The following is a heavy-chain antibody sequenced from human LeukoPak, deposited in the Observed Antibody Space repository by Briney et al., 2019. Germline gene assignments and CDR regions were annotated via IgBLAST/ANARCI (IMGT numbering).Heavy chain of an antibody. CDR3: ASTVVTRNESNYWYFDL. V-gene: IGHV1-69*13. D-gene: IGHD4-23*01. CDR2: IIPIFGTA. J-gene: IGHJ2*01. Sequence: ASVKVSCKASGGTFSSYAISWVRQAPGQGLEWMGGIIPIFGTANYAQKFQGRVTITADESTSTAYMELSSLRSEDTAVYYCASTVVTRNESNYWYFDLWGRGTLVTVSS. CDR1: GGTFSSYA.